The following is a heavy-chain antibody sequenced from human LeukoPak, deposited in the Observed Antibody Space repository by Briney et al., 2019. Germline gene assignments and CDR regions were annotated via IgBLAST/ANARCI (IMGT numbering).Heavy chain of an antibody. Sequence: PGGSLRLSCAASGFTVSSNYISWVRQAPGKGLEWVSVIYSGGTTYYADSVKGRFTISRDTSKNTLYLQMNSLRAEDTAVYYCARDRAPPTSWYFDLWGRGTLVTVSS. CDR3: ARDRAPPTSWYFDL. D-gene: IGHD3-10*01. V-gene: IGHV3-53*01. J-gene: IGHJ2*01. CDR1: GFTVSSNY. CDR2: IYSGGTT.